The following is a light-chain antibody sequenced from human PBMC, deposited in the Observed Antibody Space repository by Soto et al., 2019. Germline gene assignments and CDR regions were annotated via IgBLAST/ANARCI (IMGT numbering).Light chain of an antibody. Sequence: QSALTQPASVSGSPGQSITISCTGASTDVGGYDYVSWYQQHPGQAPQLIIYDVYNRPSGVSHRFSGSKSGDTASLTISRLHAEDEGEYYSTSYTSTTALWVLETGTKLTVL. J-gene: IGLJ1*01. CDR2: DVY. CDR3: TSYTSTTALWV. CDR1: STDVGGYDY. V-gene: IGLV2-14*03.